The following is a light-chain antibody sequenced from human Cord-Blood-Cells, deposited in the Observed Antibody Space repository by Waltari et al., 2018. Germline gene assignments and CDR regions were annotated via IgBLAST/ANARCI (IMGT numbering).Light chain of an antibody. CDR3: MQALQTPRT. J-gene: IGKJ1*01. Sequence: IVMTQSPLSLPVTPGEPASISCRSSQSLLHSNGYNYLDWYLQKPGQSPQLLIYLGSNRASGVPDRLSGSGSCTDVTLKISRVEAEDVGVYYCMQALQTPRTFGQGTKVEIK. CDR1: QSLLHSNGYNY. CDR2: LGS. V-gene: IGKV2-28*01.